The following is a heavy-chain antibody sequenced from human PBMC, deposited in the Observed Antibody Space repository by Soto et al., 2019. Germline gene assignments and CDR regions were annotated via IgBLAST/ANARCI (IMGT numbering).Heavy chain of an antibody. CDR1: GFTFSSYA. D-gene: IGHD1-7*01. CDR2: INGDGSST. V-gene: IGHV3-74*01. Sequence: GGSLRLSCAASGFTFSSYAMSWVRQAPGKGPVWVSRINGDGSSTTYADSVKGRFTISRDNAKNTLYLQMNSLRAEDTAVYYCAREAAGTIGYWGQGTLVTVS. J-gene: IGHJ4*02. CDR3: AREAAGTIGY.